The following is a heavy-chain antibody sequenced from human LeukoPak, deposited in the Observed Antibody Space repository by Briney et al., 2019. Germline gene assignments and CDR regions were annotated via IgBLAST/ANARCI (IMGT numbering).Heavy chain of an antibody. CDR1: GFTFSSYS. V-gene: IGHV3-48*02. CDR3: ARASTIGAAGLFDS. Sequence: PGGTLTLTCAASGFTFSSYSINWVCHAPGPGLELVSYISSSSSTIYYADSVKGRFTISRDNAKNSLYLQMNSLRDEDTAVYYCARASTIGAAGLFDSWGQGTLVTVSS. CDR2: ISSSSSTI. D-gene: IGHD6-13*01. J-gene: IGHJ4*02.